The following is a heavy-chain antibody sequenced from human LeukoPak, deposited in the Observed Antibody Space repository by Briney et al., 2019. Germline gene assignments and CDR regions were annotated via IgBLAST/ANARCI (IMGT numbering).Heavy chain of an antibody. V-gene: IGHV3-21*01. CDR1: GFTFSSYT. Sequence: GGSLRLSCAASGFTFSSYTMNWGRQGPGEGLEWVSYISSSSGYIYYADSVEGRFTISRDNAENSLYLQINSLKAEDTAVYSCAKGSEGYSSRGGCYYGMDVWGQGTTVTVSS. CDR2: ISSSSGYI. J-gene: IGHJ6*01. CDR3: AKGSEGYSSRGGCYYGMDV. D-gene: IGHD2-15*01.